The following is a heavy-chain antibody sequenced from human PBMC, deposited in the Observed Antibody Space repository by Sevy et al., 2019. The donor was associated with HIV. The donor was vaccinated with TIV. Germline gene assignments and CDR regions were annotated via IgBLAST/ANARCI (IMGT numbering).Heavy chain of an antibody. CDR1: VFTFSSYT. D-gene: IGHD3-16*02. J-gene: IGHJ4*02. CDR3: AREEEDYVWGTSRDLTFFDY. V-gene: IGHV3-21*01. Sequence: GGSLRLSCAFSVFTFSSYTMNWVRQAPGKGLDWVSSISSSSGYIYYADSWKGRFTISRENARNSLYLQMNSLRAEDTAVYYCAREEEDYVWGTSRDLTFFDYWGQGTLVTVSS. CDR2: ISSSSGYI.